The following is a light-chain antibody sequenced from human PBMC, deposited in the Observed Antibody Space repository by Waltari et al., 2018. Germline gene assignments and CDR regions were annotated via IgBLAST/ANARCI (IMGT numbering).Light chain of an antibody. CDR2: QDS. CDR1: NLAAKY. V-gene: IGLV3-1*01. CDR3: EAWDSSTVV. Sequence: SYQLTQPPSVSVPPGPTASIPCSRANLAAKYTCWYEQKPGQSPVLVIYQDSKRPSGVPGRFSGSNSGNTATLTISGTQARDEADYYCEAWDSSTVVFGGGTKLTVL. J-gene: IGLJ2*01.